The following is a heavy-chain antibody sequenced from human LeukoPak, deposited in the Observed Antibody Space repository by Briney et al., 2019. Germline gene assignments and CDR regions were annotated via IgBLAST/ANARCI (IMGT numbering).Heavy chain of an antibody. Sequence: GGSLRLSCPASGFTFSSYEMNWVRQAPGRGLEWVSYISSSGSTIYYADSVKGRFTLSRDNAKNSLYLQMNSLIAEDTAVYYCARGGDYGSYYFDYWGQGTLVTVSS. CDR3: ARGGDYGSYYFDY. CDR2: ISSSGSTI. CDR1: GFTFSSYE. D-gene: IGHD4-17*01. V-gene: IGHV3-48*03. J-gene: IGHJ4*02.